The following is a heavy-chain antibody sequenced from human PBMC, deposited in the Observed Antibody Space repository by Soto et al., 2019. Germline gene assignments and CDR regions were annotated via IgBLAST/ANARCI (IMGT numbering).Heavy chain of an antibody. Sequence: QVQLVESGGGVVQPGRSLRLSCAASGFTLSSYSMHWVRQAPGKGLEWVGVISYDGNKKYYRDSVKGRFSISRDTSNNTGHLQMNSLRPDDPAVYYCARSVAVAGLDYWGQGSLVTVSS. D-gene: IGHD6-19*01. J-gene: IGHJ4*02. CDR2: ISYDGNKK. CDR3: ARSVAVAGLDY. V-gene: IGHV3-30-3*01. CDR1: GFTLSSYS.